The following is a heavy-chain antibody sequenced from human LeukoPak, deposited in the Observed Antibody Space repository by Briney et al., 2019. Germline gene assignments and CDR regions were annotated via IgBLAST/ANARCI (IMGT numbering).Heavy chain of an antibody. CDR1: GGSISISHW. V-gene: IGHV3-21*01. CDR3: ARDRVPWQQLVSLAIDY. D-gene: IGHD6-13*01. Sequence: ETLSLTCAVSGGSISISHWWSWVRQPPGKGLEWVSSISSSSSYIYYADSVKGRFTISRDNAKNSLYLQMNSLRAEDTAVYYCARDRVPWQQLVSLAIDYWGQGTLVTVSS. J-gene: IGHJ4*02. CDR2: ISSSSSYI.